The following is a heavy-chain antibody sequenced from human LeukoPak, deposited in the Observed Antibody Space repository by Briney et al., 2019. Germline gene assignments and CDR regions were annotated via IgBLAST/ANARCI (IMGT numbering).Heavy chain of an antibody. CDR2: IIPIFGTA. CDR3: ARDSGSGNNDY. CDR1: GGTFSSYA. Sequence: SVKVSCKASGGTFSSYAISWVRQAPGQGLEWMGGIIPIFGTANYAQKLQGRVTMTTDTSTSTAYMELRSLRSDDTAVYYCARDSGSGNNDYWGQGTLVTVSS. J-gene: IGHJ4*02. V-gene: IGHV1-69*05. D-gene: IGHD1-26*01.